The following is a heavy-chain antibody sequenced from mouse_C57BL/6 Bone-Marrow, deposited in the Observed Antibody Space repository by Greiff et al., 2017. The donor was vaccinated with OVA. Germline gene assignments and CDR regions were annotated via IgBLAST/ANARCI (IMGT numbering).Heavy chain of an antibody. J-gene: IGHJ1*03. D-gene: IGHD1-1*01. Sequence: VQLKQPGAELVKPGASVKLSCKASGYTFTSYWMQWVKQRPGQGLEWIGEIDPSDSYTNYNQKFKGKATLTVDTSSSTAYMQLSSLTSEDSAVYYCADYGSGYFDVWGTGTTVTVSS. CDR1: GYTFTSYW. CDR3: ADYGSGYFDV. CDR2: IDPSDSYT. V-gene: IGHV1-50*01.